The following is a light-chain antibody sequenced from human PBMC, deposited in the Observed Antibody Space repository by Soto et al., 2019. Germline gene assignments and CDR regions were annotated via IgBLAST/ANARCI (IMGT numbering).Light chain of an antibody. CDR2: DND. V-gene: IGLV1-51*01. Sequence: QSVLTQPPSVSAAPGQKVTISCSGSSSNIGNHDVSWYQHLPGTAPKLLVYDNDKRPSGIPDRFSGSRSGTSATLAITGLQTGDEADYYCGAWDSSLSAGVFGTGTKVTVL. J-gene: IGLJ1*01. CDR1: SSNIGNHD. CDR3: GAWDSSLSAGV.